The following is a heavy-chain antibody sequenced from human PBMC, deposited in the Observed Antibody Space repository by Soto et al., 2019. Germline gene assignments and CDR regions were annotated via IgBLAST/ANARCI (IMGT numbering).Heavy chain of an antibody. V-gene: IGHV1-69*13. Sequence: PSVKVSCKASGGTFSSYAISWVRQAPGQGLEWMGGIIPIFGTANYAQKFQGRVTITADESTSTAYMELSSLRSEDTAVYYCARDGSGSYHPLDYWGQGTLVTVSS. J-gene: IGHJ4*02. CDR1: GGTFSSYA. CDR3: ARDGSGSYHPLDY. CDR2: IIPIFGTA. D-gene: IGHD3-10*01.